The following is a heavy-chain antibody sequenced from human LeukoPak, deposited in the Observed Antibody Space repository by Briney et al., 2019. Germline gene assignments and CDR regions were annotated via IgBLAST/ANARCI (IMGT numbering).Heavy chain of an antibody. CDR1: GGSFSGYY. CDR2: INHSGST. CDR3: ASHGFIVGATTYSADNWFDP. J-gene: IGHJ5*02. D-gene: IGHD1-26*01. Sequence: PSETLSLTCAVYGGSFSGYYWSWIRQPPGKGLEWIGEINHSGSTNYNPSLKSRVTISVDTSKNQFSLKLSSVTAADTAVYYCASHGFIVGATTYSADNWFDPWGQGTLVTVSS. V-gene: IGHV4-34*01.